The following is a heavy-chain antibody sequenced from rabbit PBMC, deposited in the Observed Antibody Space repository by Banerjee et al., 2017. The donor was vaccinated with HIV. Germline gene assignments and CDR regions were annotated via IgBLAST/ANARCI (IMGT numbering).Heavy chain of an antibody. J-gene: IGHJ3*01. CDR3: ARERYSYFNGLEL. CDR1: GFDFSSSQC. Sequence: QSLEESGGDLVKPGASLTLTCTASGFDFSSSQCMCWVRQAPGKGLEWIGCIYTGDGSTYYASWAKGRFTISKTSSTTVTLQMTSLTAADTATYFCARERYSYFNGLELWGQGTLVTVS. CDR2: IYTGDGST. V-gene: IGHV1S40*01. D-gene: IGHD6-1*01.